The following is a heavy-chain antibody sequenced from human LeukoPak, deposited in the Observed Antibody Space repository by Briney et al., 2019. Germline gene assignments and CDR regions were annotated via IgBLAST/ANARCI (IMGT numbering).Heavy chain of an antibody. Sequence: ASVKVSCKASGGTFSSYAISWVRQAPGQGLEWMGGIIPIFGTANYAQKFQGRVTITTDESTSTAYMELSSLRSEDTAVYYCVRGFTMVREYAFDIWGQGTMVTVSS. J-gene: IGHJ3*02. CDR1: GGTFSSYA. CDR3: VRGFTMVREYAFDI. CDR2: IIPIFGTA. V-gene: IGHV1-69*05. D-gene: IGHD3-10*01.